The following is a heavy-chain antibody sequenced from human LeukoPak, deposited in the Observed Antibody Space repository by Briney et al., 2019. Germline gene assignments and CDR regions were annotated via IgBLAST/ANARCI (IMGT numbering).Heavy chain of an antibody. Sequence: SETLSLTCTVSGGSISSYYWSWVRQPPGKGLEWIGYIYYSGSTHYNPSLKSRVTISVDTSKNQFSLKLTSVTAADTAVYYCARPSPHYYYGMDVWGQGTTVTVSS. CDR3: ARPSPHYYYGMDV. CDR2: IYYSGST. D-gene: IGHD6-6*01. J-gene: IGHJ6*02. CDR1: GGSISSYY. V-gene: IGHV4-59*01.